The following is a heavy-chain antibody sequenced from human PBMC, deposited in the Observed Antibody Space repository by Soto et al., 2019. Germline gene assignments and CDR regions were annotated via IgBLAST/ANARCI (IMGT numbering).Heavy chain of an antibody. CDR1: GFTFSDYY. V-gene: IGHV3-11*01. Sequence: PGGSLRLSCAASGFTFSDYYMSWIRQAPGKGLEWVSYISSSGSTIYYADSVKGRFTISRDNAKNSLYLQMNSLRAEDTAVYYCAREAKRADPATRRYHYYGMDVWGQGTTVTVSS. CDR3: AREAKRADPATRRYHYYGMDV. CDR2: ISSSGSTI. J-gene: IGHJ6*02.